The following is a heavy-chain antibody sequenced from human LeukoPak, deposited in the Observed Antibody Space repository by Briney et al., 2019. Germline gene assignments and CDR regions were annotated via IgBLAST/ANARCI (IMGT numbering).Heavy chain of an antibody. V-gene: IGHV3-53*01. CDR3: ARGVVGVKPLDY. CDR1: GFTVSNNY. CDR2: IYGGSNT. D-gene: IGHD1-26*01. Sequence: GGSLRLSCAASGFTVSNNYMSWVRQAPGKGLEWVSLIYGGSNTYYADSVKGRFTISRDNSKSMLYLQMNSLKAEDTAVYYCARGVVGVKPLDYWGQGTLVTVSS. J-gene: IGHJ4*02.